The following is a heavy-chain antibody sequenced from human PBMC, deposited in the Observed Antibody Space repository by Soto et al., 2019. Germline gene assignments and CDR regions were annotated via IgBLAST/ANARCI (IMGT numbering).Heavy chain of an antibody. V-gene: IGHV5-51*01. Sequence: PGESLKISCKGSGYSFTSYWIGWERQMPGKGLEWMGIIYPGDSDTRYSPSFQGQVTISADKSISTAYLQWSSLKASDTAMYYCARAKISLLWFGVDYYGMDVWGQGTTVTVSS. CDR1: GYSFTSYW. CDR3: ARAKISLLWFGVDYYGMDV. J-gene: IGHJ6*02. CDR2: IYPGDSDT. D-gene: IGHD3-10*01.